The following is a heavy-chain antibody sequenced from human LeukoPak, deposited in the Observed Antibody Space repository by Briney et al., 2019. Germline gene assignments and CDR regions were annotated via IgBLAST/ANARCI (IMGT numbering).Heavy chain of an antibody. CDR2: LWSDGSNK. CDR1: GFTFSSYG. Sequence: PGRSLRLSCAASGFTFSSYGMHWVRQAPGKGLEWVAVLWSDGSNKYYADSVKGRFTISRDNSKNTLYLQMNSLRAEDTAVFCCARDNFGFDYWGQGTLVTVSS. J-gene: IGHJ4*02. CDR3: ARDNFGFDY. D-gene: IGHD1-20*01. V-gene: IGHV3-33*01.